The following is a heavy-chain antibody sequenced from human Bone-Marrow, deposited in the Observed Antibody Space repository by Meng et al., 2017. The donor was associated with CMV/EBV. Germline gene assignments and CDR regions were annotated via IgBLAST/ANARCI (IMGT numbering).Heavy chain of an antibody. J-gene: IGHJ4*02. CDR2: INSDGSST. V-gene: IGHV3-74*01. Sequence: GGSLRLSCAASGFTFSSYWMHWVRQAPGKGLVWVSRINSDGSSTSYADSVKGRFTISRDNAKNTLYLQTNSLRAEDTAVYYCAREAAADYYFDYWGQGTRVTVSS. CDR1: GFTFSSYW. CDR3: AREAAADYYFDY. D-gene: IGHD6-13*01.